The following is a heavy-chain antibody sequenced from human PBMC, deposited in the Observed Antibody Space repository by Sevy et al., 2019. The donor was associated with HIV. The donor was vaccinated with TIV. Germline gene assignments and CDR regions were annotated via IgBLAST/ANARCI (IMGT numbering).Heavy chain of an antibody. D-gene: IGHD5-18*01. Sequence: GGSLRLSCAASGFTVNSNDMTWVRQAPGKGLEGVSVVHSDDTTYNADSVKDRFTISRDNFKNTQYLHMSSLRAEDTAVYYCARGKSGYGYALNYWGQGTLVTVSS. CDR1: GFTVNSND. J-gene: IGHJ4*02. CDR3: ARGKSGYGYALNY. V-gene: IGHV3-66*01. CDR2: VHSDDTT.